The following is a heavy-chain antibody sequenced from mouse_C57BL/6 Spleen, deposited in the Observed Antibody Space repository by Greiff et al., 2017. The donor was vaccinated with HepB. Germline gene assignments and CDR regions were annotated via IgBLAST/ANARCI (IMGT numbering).Heavy chain of an antibody. J-gene: IGHJ2*01. CDR3: SRQLRYYFDY. D-gene: IGHD3-2*01. V-gene: IGHV6-3*01. Sequence: EVQLQESGGGLVQPGGSMKLSCVASGFTFSNYWMNWVRQSPEKGLEWVAQIRLKSDNYATHYAESVKGRFTISRDDSKSSVYLQMNNLRAEDTGIYYCSRQLRYYFDYWGQGTTLTVSS. CDR1: GFTFSNYW. CDR2: IRLKSDNYAT.